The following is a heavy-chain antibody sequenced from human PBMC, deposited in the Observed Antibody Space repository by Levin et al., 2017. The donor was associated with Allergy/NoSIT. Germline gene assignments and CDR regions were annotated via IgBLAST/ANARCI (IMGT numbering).Heavy chain of an antibody. Sequence: GESLKISCAASGFTFSSYGMHWVRQAPGKGLEWVAVIWYDGSNKYYADSVKGRFTISRDNSKNTLYLQMNSLRAEDTAVYYCARDRVRYSIDYWGQGTLVTVSS. D-gene: IGHD1-1*01. J-gene: IGHJ4*02. CDR2: IWYDGSNK. CDR3: ARDRVRYSIDY. CDR1: GFTFSSYG. V-gene: IGHV3-33*01.